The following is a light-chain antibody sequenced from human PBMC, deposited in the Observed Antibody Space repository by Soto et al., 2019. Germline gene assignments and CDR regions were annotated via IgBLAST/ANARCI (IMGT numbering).Light chain of an antibody. CDR2: DTS. CDR1: QSVNSH. V-gene: IGKV3-11*01. J-gene: IGKJ2*01. Sequence: EIVLTQSPATLSLSPGERATLSCRASQSVNSHLAWYQQKPGQAPRLLIFDTSNRATGIPVRFSGSGSRTDFTLTISSLEPEDFAIYYCQQRNTWPETFGQGTKLEIK. CDR3: QQRNTWPET.